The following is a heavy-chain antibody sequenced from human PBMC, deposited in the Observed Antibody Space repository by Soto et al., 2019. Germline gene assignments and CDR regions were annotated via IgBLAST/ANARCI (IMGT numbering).Heavy chain of an antibody. D-gene: IGHD2-15*01. Sequence: SETLSLTCTVSGGSVSSGSYYWSWIRQPPGKGLEWIGYIYYSGSTNYNPSLKSRVTISVDTSKNQFSLKLSSVTAADTAVYYCARRYPVVTQRGGINWFDPWGQGTLVPVSS. J-gene: IGHJ5*02. CDR3: ARRYPVVTQRGGINWFDP. CDR1: GGSVSSGSYY. CDR2: IYYSGST. V-gene: IGHV4-61*01.